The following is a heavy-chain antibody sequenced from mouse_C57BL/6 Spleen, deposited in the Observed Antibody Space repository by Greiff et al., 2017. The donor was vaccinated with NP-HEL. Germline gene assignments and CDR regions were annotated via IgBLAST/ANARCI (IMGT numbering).Heavy chain of an antibody. J-gene: IGHJ3*01. D-gene: IGHD2-1*01. V-gene: IGHV14-2*01. CDR3: ARGYYYGGTAD. CDR1: GFNIKDYY. CDR2: IDPEDGET. Sequence: EVQLQQSGAELVKPGASVKLSCTASGFNIKDYYMHWVKQRTEQGLEWIGRIDPEDGETKYAQKFQGKATITADKSANTAYLQLSSLTSEDTAVYYCARGYYYGGTADWGQGTRVTVSA.